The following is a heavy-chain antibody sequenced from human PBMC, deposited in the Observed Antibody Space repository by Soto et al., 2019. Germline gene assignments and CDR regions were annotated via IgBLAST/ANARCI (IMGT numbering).Heavy chain of an antibody. V-gene: IGHV1-18*01. Sequence: ASVKVSCKASGYTFTSYGISWVRQAPGQGLKRMGWISAYNGNTNYAQKLQGRVTMTTDTSTSTAYMELRSLRSDDTAVYYCARVSSRGYDFWSGLNWFDPWGQGTLVTVSS. CDR3: ARVSSRGYDFWSGLNWFDP. CDR2: ISAYNGNT. J-gene: IGHJ5*02. D-gene: IGHD3-3*01. CDR1: GYTFTSYG.